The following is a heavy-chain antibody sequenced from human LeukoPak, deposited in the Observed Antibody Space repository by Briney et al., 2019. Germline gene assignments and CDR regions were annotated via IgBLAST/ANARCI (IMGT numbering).Heavy chain of an antibody. CDR3: ARGHDHYYFYMDV. J-gene: IGHJ6*03. CDR1: GNTFSSDY. D-gene: IGHD1-1*01. CDR2: IHPSAGST. Sequence: ASVKVSCKASGNTFSSDYVHWVRQAPGQGIEWMGLIHPSAGSTNYAQKFQGRVTMTSDMSTSTVYMEVSSLRFEDTAVYYCARGHDHYYFYMDVWGKGTTVTVSS. V-gene: IGHV1-46*01.